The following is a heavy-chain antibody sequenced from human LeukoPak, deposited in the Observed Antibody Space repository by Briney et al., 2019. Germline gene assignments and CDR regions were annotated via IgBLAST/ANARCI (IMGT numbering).Heavy chain of an antibody. J-gene: IGHJ4*02. V-gene: IGHV4-34*01. CDR1: GGSFSGYY. CDR3: ARDPGVSITGTTWPYYFDY. Sequence: SETPSLTCAVYGGSFSGYYWSWIRQPPGKGLEWIGEINHSGSTNYNPSLKSRVTISVDTSKNQFSLKLSSVTAADTAVYYCARDPGVSITGTTWPYYFDYWGQGTLVTVSS. CDR2: INHSGST. D-gene: IGHD1-20*01.